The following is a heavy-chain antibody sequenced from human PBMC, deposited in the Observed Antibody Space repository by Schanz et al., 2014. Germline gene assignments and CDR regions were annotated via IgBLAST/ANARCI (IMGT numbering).Heavy chain of an antibody. CDR2: IYYTGRS. J-gene: IGHJ4*02. V-gene: IGHV4-39*01. D-gene: IGHD3-16*01. CDR3: ARHWGSTDWSPIQF. Sequence: QVQLQESGPGLVKPSETLSLTCTVSGGSISSATSYWGWIRQPPGKSLQWIGSIYYTGRSSYNPSLKRRVTISVDTSKNQFSLKFISVTAADTAVYYCARHWGSTDWSPIQFWGQGSLVTVSS. CDR1: GGSISSATSY.